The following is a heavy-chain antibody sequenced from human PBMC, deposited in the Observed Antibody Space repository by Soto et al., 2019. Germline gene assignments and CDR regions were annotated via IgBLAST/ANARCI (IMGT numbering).Heavy chain of an antibody. Sequence: EVQLVESGGGLVQPGGSLKLSCAASGFTFSGSAMQWVRQASGKGLEWVGRIRSKANSYATAYAASVKGRFTISRDDSKNTAYLQMNSLKPEDTAVYYCTGTVAGTGHYWGQGNLVTVSS. CDR2: IRSKANSYAT. CDR3: TGTVAGTGHY. CDR1: GFTFSGSA. V-gene: IGHV3-73*02. J-gene: IGHJ4*02. D-gene: IGHD6-19*01.